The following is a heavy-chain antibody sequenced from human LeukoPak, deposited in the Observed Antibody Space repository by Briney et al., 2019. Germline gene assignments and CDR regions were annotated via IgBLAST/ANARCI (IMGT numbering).Heavy chain of an antibody. CDR2: IYSGGST. Sequence: GGSLRLSCTASGFTVSSNYMTWVRQAPGKGLKWVSVIYSGGSTHYAGSVKGRFTISRDNSKNTLYLQMNSLRAEDTAVYYCATQRFSGGGYYYGMDVWGQGTTVTVSS. CDR1: GFTVSSNY. V-gene: IGHV3-53*01. CDR3: ATQRFSGGGYYYGMDV. J-gene: IGHJ6*02. D-gene: IGHD2-15*01.